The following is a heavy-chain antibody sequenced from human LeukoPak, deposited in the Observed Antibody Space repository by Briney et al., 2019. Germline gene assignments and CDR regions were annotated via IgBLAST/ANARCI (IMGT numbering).Heavy chain of an antibody. Sequence: SETLSLTCAVYGGSFSGYYWSWIRQPPGKGLEWIGEINHSGSTNYNPSLKSRVTISVDTSKNQFSLKLSSVTAAHTAVYYCARAGYSSSWYGGNWGQGTLVTVSS. J-gene: IGHJ1*01. CDR3: ARAGYSSSWYGGN. D-gene: IGHD6-13*01. CDR2: INHSGST. CDR1: GGSFSGYY. V-gene: IGHV4-34*01.